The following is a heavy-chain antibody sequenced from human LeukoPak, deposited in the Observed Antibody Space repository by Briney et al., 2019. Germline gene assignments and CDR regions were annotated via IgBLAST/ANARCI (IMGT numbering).Heavy chain of an antibody. CDR1: GYTFTGYY. J-gene: IGHJ4*02. Sequence: ASVKVSCKASGYTFTGYYTHWVRQAPGKGLEWMGRINPNSGGTNYAQKFQGRVTMTRDTSISTAYMELSRLRSDDTAVYYCARDQDPLHYDILTGYYSEGEIYDYWGQGTLVTVSS. CDR2: INPNSGGT. CDR3: ARDQDPLHYDILTGYYSEGEIYDY. V-gene: IGHV1-2*06. D-gene: IGHD3-9*01.